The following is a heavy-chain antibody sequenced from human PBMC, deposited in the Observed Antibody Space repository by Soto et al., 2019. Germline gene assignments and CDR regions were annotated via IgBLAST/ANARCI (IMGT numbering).Heavy chain of an antibody. V-gene: IGHV1-3*01. D-gene: IGHD2-2*01. J-gene: IGHJ6*02. CDR2: INAGNGNT. Sequence: ASVKVSCKASGYTFTSYAMHWVRQAPGQRLEWMGWINAGNGNTKYSQKFQGRVTITRDTSASTAYMELSSLRSEDTAVYYCARDLRCSSTSCYGRRYYYYGMDVWGQGTTVTVSS. CDR3: ARDLRCSSTSCYGRRYYYYGMDV. CDR1: GYTFTSYA.